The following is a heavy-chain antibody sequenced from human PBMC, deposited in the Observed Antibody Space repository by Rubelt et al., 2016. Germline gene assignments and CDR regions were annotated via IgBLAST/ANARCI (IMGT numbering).Heavy chain of an antibody. CDR1: GYIFTNYW. Sequence: EVQLVQSGAEVKKPGESLKISCKGSGYIFTNYWIAWVRQMPGKGLEWMGIIYPGDFDTRYSPSVQGQVTISADKSVSTAYLQWTSLKASDTAIYYCASQVIYSNSFDFWGQGTLVTVSS. V-gene: IGHV5-51*01. CDR2: IYPGDFDT. CDR3: ASQVIYSNSFDF. D-gene: IGHD4-11*01. J-gene: IGHJ4*02.